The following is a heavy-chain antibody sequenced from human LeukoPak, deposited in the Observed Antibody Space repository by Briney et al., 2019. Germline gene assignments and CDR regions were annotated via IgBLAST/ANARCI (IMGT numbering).Heavy chain of an antibody. V-gene: IGHV4-59*01. Sequence: SETLSLTCTVSGGSISSYYWSWIRQPPGKGLERIGYIYYSGSTNYNPSLKSRVTISVDTSKNQYSLKLSSVTAADTAVYYCARATTGTTNWFDPWGQGTLVTVSS. J-gene: IGHJ5*02. CDR2: IYYSGST. CDR1: GGSISSYY. D-gene: IGHD1-1*01. CDR3: ARATTGTTNWFDP.